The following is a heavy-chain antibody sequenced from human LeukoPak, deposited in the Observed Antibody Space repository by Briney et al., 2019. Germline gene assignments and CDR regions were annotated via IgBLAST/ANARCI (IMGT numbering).Heavy chain of an antibody. J-gene: IGHJ4*02. CDR1: GFAFSSYA. CDR2: ISGSGSNP. V-gene: IGHV3-23*01. Sequence: PGGSLRLSCAASGFAFSSYAMSWVRQAPGKGLEWVSAISGSGSNPYYTDSVKGRFTISRDNSKNTLYLQMNSLRAEDTAVYYCAKDRGSGWSGFFDYWGQGTLVTVSS. D-gene: IGHD6-19*01. CDR3: AKDRGSGWSGFFDY.